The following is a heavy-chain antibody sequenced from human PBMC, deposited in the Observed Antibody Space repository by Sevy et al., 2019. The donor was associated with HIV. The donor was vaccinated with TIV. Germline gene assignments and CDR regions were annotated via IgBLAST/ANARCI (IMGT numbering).Heavy chain of an antibody. V-gene: IGHV3-23*01. CDR2: IGGGDT. CDR1: GFTFNIYA. CDR3: ARVSTVGAMMDALDT. J-gene: IGHJ3*02. Sequence: GGSLRLSCATSGFTFNIYAMSWVRQAPGKGLEWVSTIGGGDTYYADSVKGRFTISRDDSKSAVYLELNSLRHEDTAVYFCARVSTVGAMMDALDTWGQGTMVTVSS. D-gene: IGHD3-16*01.